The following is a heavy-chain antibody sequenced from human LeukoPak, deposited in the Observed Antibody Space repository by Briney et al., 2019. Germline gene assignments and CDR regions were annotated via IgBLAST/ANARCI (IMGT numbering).Heavy chain of an antibody. J-gene: IGHJ4*02. CDR1: GGSISGTNW. D-gene: IGHD1-26*01. V-gene: IGHV4/OR15-8*02. Sequence: SETLSLTCGGSGGSISGTNWWSWVRQPPGQGLEWIGGICLAGQTNHNPSLIGRVTSSLENSSNQLSLNLTAVTAADTATYYCSRESGGFCPFGYWGQGTLVIVSS. CDR2: ICLAGQT. CDR3: SRESGGFCPFGY.